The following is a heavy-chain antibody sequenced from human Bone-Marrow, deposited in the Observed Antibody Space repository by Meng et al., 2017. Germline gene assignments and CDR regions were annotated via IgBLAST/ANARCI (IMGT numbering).Heavy chain of an antibody. Sequence: QVQLQESGPGLVKPSQTRSLTCTVSGGSISSGGYYWSWIRQHPGKGPEWIGYIYYSGSTYYNPSLKSRVTISVDTSKNQFSLKLSSVTAADTAVYYCARGPLSAAGTMGYFQHWGQGTLVTVSS. CDR2: IYYSGST. V-gene: IGHV4-31*03. J-gene: IGHJ1*01. CDR3: ARGPLSAAGTMGYFQH. CDR1: GGSISSGGYY. D-gene: IGHD6-13*01.